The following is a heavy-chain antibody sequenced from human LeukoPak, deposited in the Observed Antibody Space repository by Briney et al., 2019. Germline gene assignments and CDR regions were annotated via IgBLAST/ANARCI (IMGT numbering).Heavy chain of an antibody. Sequence: SDTLSLFCTVSGGPINTYFWSWIRQPPGKGLEWIGYIYYSGSTNYNPSLKSRVTISVDTSKNQFSLKLSSVTAADTAVYYCARGVTGGWYGDFQHWGQGTLVTVSS. CDR3: ARGVTGGWYGDFQH. V-gene: IGHV4-59*07. CDR1: GGPINTYF. CDR2: IYYSGST. J-gene: IGHJ1*01. D-gene: IGHD6-19*01.